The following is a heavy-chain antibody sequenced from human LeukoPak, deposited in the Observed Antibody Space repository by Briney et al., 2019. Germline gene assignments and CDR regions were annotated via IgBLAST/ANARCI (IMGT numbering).Heavy chain of an antibody. Sequence: SETLSLTCTVSGASMSTYYWSWIRQPPGKGLEWIGYISCSGSTNFNPSLKSRVTISVDTSKNQFSLRLNSVTAADTAVFYCATYSNDFWSGQHFFDFWGQGILVTVSS. CDR1: GASMSTYY. D-gene: IGHD3-3*01. J-gene: IGHJ4*02. V-gene: IGHV4-59*01. CDR2: ISCSGST. CDR3: ATYSNDFWSGQHFFDF.